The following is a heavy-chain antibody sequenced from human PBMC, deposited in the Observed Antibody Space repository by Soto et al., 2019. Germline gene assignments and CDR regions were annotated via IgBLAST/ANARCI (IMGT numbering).Heavy chain of an antibody. D-gene: IGHD6-6*01. Sequence: ASVKISCKASGYTFTGYYMHWVRQAPGQGLEWMGWINPNSGGTNYAQKFQGRVTMTRDTSISTAYMELSRLRSDDTAVYYCARVPVPYSRSSRDYWGQGTLVTVSS. V-gene: IGHV1-2*02. CDR1: GYTFTGYY. J-gene: IGHJ4*02. CDR2: INPNSGGT. CDR3: ARVPVPYSRSSRDY.